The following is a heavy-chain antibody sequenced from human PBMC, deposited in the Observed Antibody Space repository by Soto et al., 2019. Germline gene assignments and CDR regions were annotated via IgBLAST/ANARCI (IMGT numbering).Heavy chain of an antibody. Sequence: SETLSLTCTVSGGSVSSSSYSWGWIRQSPGKGLEWIGTIYSSENTYSNPSLKSRVTISVDTSNNQLSLKLRSVTAADTAVYYCARHDGFSSGWIFDYWGHGTLVTVSS. CDR1: GGSVSSSSYS. V-gene: IGHV4-39*01. CDR3: ARHDGFSSGWIFDY. D-gene: IGHD6-19*01. CDR2: IYSSENT. J-gene: IGHJ4*01.